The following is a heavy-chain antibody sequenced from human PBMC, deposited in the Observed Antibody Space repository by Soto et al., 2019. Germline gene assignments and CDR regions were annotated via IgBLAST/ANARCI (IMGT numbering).Heavy chain of an antibody. CDR1: GGPFRSYA. V-gene: IGHV1-69*06. D-gene: IGHD5-18*01. Sequence: QVQLVQSGAEVKKPGSSVKCSCKASGGPFRSYAISWVRQAPGQGLEWMGGIIRIFGTENYAQKFQGRVTITADNSTSTDYMELSSLRSEDTAVYYCASIYSYGFSYFDYWGQGTLVTVSS. J-gene: IGHJ4*02. CDR2: IIRIFGTE. CDR3: ASIYSYGFSYFDY.